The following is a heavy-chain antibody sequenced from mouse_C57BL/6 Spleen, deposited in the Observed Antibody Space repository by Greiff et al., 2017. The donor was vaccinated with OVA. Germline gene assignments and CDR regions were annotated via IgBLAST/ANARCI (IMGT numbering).Heavy chain of an antibody. CDR3: ARDDWDYFDY. J-gene: IGHJ2*01. CDR1: GYSFTSGYY. Sequence: EVQLQQSGPGLVKPSQSLSLSCSASGYSFTSGYYWNWIRQPPGNKLEWMGYIRYDGSNNYNPTLKNRISITRDTSKNQFFLKLNSVTAEDTATYYCARDDWDYFDYWGQGTTLTVSS. V-gene: IGHV3-6*01. D-gene: IGHD4-1*01. CDR2: IRYDGSN.